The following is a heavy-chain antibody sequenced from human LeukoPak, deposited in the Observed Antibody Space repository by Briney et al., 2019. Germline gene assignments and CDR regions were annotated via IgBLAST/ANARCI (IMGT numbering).Heavy chain of an antibody. Sequence: SGGSLRLSCSASGFTFSTYAMTWVRQAPGKGLEWVSGISDSDDSTYYADSVKGRFTISRDNAKNSLYLQMNSLRAEDTAVYYCASPRRGVGVIGAFDIWGQGTMVTVSP. V-gene: IGHV3-23*01. CDR2: ISDSDDST. CDR3: ASPRRGVGVIGAFDI. CDR1: GFTFSTYA. D-gene: IGHD3-16*02. J-gene: IGHJ3*02.